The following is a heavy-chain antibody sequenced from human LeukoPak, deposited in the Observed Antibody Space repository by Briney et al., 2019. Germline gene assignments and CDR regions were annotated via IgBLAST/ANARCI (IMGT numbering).Heavy chain of an antibody. V-gene: IGHV3-30*01. J-gene: IGHJ4*02. CDR3: ASGSANDPWLLFDH. Sequence: GRSLRLSCAASGFTFSTFAMNWVRQAPGKGLEWVAVISYDGSKEYYADSVKGRFSISRDNSKNTLYLQMDSLRAEDTAVYYYASGSANDPWLLFDHWGQGTLVTVSS. D-gene: IGHD3-22*01. CDR2: ISYDGSKE. CDR1: GFTFSTFA.